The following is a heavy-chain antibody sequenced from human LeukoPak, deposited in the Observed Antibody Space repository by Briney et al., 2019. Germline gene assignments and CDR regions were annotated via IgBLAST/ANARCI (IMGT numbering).Heavy chain of an antibody. D-gene: IGHD4-11*01. Sequence: ASVKVSCKASGYTFTSYGISWVRQAPGQGLEWMGWISAYNGNTNYAQKLQGRVTMTTDTSTSTAYMELRSLRSDDTAVYYCARGARYYSDYPWGDYWGQGTLVTVSS. CDR3: ARGARYYSDYPWGDY. J-gene: IGHJ4*02. CDR2: ISAYNGNT. CDR1: GYTFTSYG. V-gene: IGHV1-18*01.